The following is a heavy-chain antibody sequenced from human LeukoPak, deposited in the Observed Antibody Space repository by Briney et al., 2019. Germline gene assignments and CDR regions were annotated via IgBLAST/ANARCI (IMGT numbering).Heavy chain of an antibody. V-gene: IGHV4-59*01. CDR1: GGSISSYY. J-gene: IGHJ5*02. Sequence: SETLSLTCTVSGGSISSYYWSWIRQPPGKGLEWVGYIYYSGSTNYNPSLKSRVTISVDTSKNQFSLKLSSVTAADTAVYYCAGDGLRSGKYNWFDPWSQGTLVTVSS. CDR2: IYYSGST. CDR3: AGDGLRSGKYNWFDP. D-gene: IGHD3-16*01.